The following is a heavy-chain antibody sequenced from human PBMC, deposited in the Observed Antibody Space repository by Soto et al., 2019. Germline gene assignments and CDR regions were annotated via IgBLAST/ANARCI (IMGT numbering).Heavy chain of an antibody. Sequence: GVLRLSCAASGFTFNIYSMNWVRQAPGKGLEWVSYISGSSSTTYYADSVKGRFTISRDNAKNSLYLQMNSLRAEDTAVYYCATDKLGYCSDGRCYRPGYFENWGQGTPGTVSS. CDR2: ISGSSSTT. CDR3: ATDKLGYCSDGRCYRPGYFEN. J-gene: IGHJ4*02. CDR1: GFTFNIYS. V-gene: IGHV3-48*01. D-gene: IGHD2-15*01.